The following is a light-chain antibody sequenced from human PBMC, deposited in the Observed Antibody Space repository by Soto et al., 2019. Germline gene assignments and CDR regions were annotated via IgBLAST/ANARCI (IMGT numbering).Light chain of an antibody. Sequence: QSALTQPASVSGSPGQSITISCTGTSSDVGGYNYVSWYQQHPGKAPKLMIYEVSNRPSGVSNRFSGSKSGNTASLTISGLQAEDEADYYCQSYDRSLSGLVFGGGTKLTVL. CDR1: SSDVGGYNY. J-gene: IGLJ2*01. CDR3: QSYDRSLSGLV. CDR2: EVS. V-gene: IGLV2-14*01.